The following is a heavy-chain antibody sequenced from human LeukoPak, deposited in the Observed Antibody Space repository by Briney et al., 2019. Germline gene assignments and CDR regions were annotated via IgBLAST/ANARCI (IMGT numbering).Heavy chain of an antibody. CDR1: GGSISSYY. V-gene: IGHV4-59*01. Sequence: SETLSLTCTVSGGSISSYYWSWLRQPPGRGLEWIGYIYYSGSTNYNPSLKSRVTISVDTSKNQFSLKLSSVTAADTAVYYCARRNDGLFDYWGQGTLVTVSS. CDR2: IYYSGST. J-gene: IGHJ4*02. CDR3: ARRNDGLFDY. D-gene: IGHD1-1*01.